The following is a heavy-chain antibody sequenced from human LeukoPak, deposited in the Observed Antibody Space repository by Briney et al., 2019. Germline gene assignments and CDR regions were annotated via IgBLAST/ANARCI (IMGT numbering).Heavy chain of an antibody. CDR1: GGSIDSYY. CDR2: IYYTGST. V-gene: IGHV4-59*01. CDR3: ARVYQSAEYYFDY. Sequence: SETLPLTCTVSGGSIDSYYWSWIRQPPGKGLEWSGYIYYTGSTEYHPSLKSRVTISLDTSKNQFSLKLTSVTAADTAVYYCARVYQSAEYYFDYWGQGNLVSVSS. D-gene: IGHD2-2*01. J-gene: IGHJ4*02.